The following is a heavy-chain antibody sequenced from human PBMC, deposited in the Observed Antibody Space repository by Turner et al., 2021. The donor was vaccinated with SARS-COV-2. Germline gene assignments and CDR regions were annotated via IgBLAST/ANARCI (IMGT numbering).Heavy chain of an antibody. CDR2: FDPEDGET. CDR1: GYTLIELS. CDR3: ATGYAYCGGDCSIDY. D-gene: IGHD2-21*02. J-gene: IGHJ4*02. V-gene: IGHV1-24*01. Sequence: QVQLVQSGAEVQKPGASVTVSCKVSGYTLIELSMHWVRQAPGKGLEWMGGFDPEDGETIYAQKFQGRVTMTEDTSTDTAYMELSSLRSEDTAVYYCATGYAYCGGDCSIDYWGQGTLVTVSS.